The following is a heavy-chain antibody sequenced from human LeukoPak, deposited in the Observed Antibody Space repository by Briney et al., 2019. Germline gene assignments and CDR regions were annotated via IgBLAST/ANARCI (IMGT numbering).Heavy chain of an antibody. V-gene: IGHV3-33*01. Sequence: GGSLRLSCAASGFTFSSYGMHWVRQAPGKGLEWVAVIWYDGSNKYYADSVKGRFTISRDNSKNTLYLQMNSLRAEDTAVYYCASHSGYSSGWYGFYWGQGTLVTVSS. J-gene: IGHJ4*02. D-gene: IGHD6-19*01. CDR3: ASHSGYSSGWYGFY. CDR2: IWYDGSNK. CDR1: GFTFSSYG.